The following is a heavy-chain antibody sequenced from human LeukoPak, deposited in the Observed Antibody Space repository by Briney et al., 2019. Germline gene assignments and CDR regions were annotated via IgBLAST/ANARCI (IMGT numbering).Heavy chain of an antibody. CDR1: GFTVSSNY. CDR2: IYSVGST. J-gene: IGHJ4*02. D-gene: IGHD1-14*01. Sequence: PGGSLRLSCAASGFTVSSNYMSWVRQAPGKGLECVSVIYSVGSTYYADSVKGRFTISRDNSKNTLSLQMNSLRAEDTAVYYCAKGGATGTWRGPFDYWGQGTLVTVSS. V-gene: IGHV3-53*01. CDR3: AKGGATGTWRGPFDY.